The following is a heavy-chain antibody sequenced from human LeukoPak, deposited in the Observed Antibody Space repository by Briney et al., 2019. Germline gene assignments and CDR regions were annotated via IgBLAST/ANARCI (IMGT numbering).Heavy chain of an antibody. CDR3: AKDGGGYYPSYYYYMDV. CDR2: IRYDGSNK. J-gene: IGHJ6*03. CDR1: GFTFSSYG. Sequence: GGSLRLSCAASGFTFSSYGMHWVRQAPGKGLEWVAFIRYDGSNKYYADSVKGRFTISRDNSKNTLYLQMNSLRAEDTAVYYCAKDGGGYYPSYYYYMDVWGQGTLVTVSS. D-gene: IGHD3-22*01. V-gene: IGHV3-30*02.